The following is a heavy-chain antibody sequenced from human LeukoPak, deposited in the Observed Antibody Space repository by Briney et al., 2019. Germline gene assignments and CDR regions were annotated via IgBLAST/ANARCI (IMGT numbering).Heavy chain of an antibody. CDR1: GFTCSSYE. CDR3: ARDTGDIVVVPAAMGFFDY. Sequence: GGSLRLSCAASGFTCSSYEMNWVRQAPGKGLEGGLYISSSGSTIYYADSVRGRFTIFRDNAKNSLYLQMNSLRAEDTAVYYCARDTGDIVVVPAAMGFFDYWGQGTLVTVSS. D-gene: IGHD2-2*01. J-gene: IGHJ4*02. V-gene: IGHV3-48*03. CDR2: ISSSGSTI.